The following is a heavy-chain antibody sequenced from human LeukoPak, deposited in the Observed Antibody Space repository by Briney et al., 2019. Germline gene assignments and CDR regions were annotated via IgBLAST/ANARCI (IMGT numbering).Heavy chain of an antibody. CDR1: GGSISSTSYY. CDR2: ISTTGST. V-gene: IGHV4-39*07. J-gene: IGHJ4*02. D-gene: IGHD5-24*01. Sequence: PSETLSLTCAVSGGSISSTSYYWGWIRQPPGKGLEWIGRISTTGSTNYNPSLKSRVTMSVDTSTNQLSLKLSSVTAADTAVYYCAREVEMARQFDYWGQGTLVTVSS. CDR3: AREVEMARQFDY.